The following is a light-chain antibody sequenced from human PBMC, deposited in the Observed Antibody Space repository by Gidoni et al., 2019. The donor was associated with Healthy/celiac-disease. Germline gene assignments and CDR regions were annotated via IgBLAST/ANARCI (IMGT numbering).Light chain of an antibody. CDR2: EVS. J-gene: IGLJ2*01. CDR1: SSDVGGYNY. Sequence: QSALTQPPSASGSPGQSVPISCTGTSSDVGGYNYVSWYQQHPGKAPKLMIYEVSKRPSGVPDRFSGSKSGNTASLTVSGLQAEDEADYYCSSYAGSNPVVFGGGTKLTVL. V-gene: IGLV2-8*01. CDR3: SSYAGSNPVV.